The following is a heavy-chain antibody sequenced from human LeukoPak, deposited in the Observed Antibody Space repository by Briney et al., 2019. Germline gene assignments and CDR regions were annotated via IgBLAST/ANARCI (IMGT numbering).Heavy chain of an antibody. J-gene: IGHJ4*02. D-gene: IGHD1-20*01. CDR1: GYTFTSYG. V-gene: IGHV1-18*01. Sequence: ASVKVSCKASGYTFTSYGISWVRQAPGQGLEWMGWISAYNGNTNYAQKLQGKVTMTTDTSTSTAYMELRSLRSDDTAVYYCARDNWNDVSLDYWGQGTPVTVSS. CDR3: ARDNWNDVSLDY. CDR2: ISAYNGNT.